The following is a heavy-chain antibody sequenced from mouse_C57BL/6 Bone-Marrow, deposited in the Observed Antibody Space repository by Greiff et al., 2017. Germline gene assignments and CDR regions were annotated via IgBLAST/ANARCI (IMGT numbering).Heavy chain of an antibody. D-gene: IGHD1-1*01. CDR2: IDPEDGDT. CDR1: GFNFKDYY. Sequence: VQLQQSGAELVKPGASVKLSCTASGFNFKDYYMHWVKQRTEQGLEWIGRIDPEDGDTKYAPKFQGKATITADTSSNTAYLQPSSLTSEDTAVYYCSRITTVVAKGYFDVWGTGTTVTVSS. V-gene: IGHV14-2*01. J-gene: IGHJ1*03. CDR3: SRITTVVAKGYFDV.